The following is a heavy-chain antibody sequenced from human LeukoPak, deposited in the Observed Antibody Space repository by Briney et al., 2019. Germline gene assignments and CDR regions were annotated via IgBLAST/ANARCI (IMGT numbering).Heavy chain of an antibody. CDR2: IYYSGST. D-gene: IGHD4-17*01. J-gene: IGHJ6*03. Sequence: KSSETLSLTCTVSGGSISSYYWSWIRQPPGKGLEWIGYIYYSGSTNYNSSFKSRVTISIDTSKNQFSLRLSSVTAADTAVYYCARAYGDYYYYCYYMDVWGKGTTVTISS. CDR3: ARAYGDYYYYCYYMDV. CDR1: GGSISSYY. V-gene: IGHV4-59*01.